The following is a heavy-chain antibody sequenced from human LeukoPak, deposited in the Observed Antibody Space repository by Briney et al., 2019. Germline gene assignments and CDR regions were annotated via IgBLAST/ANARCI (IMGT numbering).Heavy chain of an antibody. CDR1: GFTFGDYV. CDR2: IRSNAYGGTT. V-gene: IGHV3-49*04. CDR3: TRPAYSSSSLNYYFDY. J-gene: IGHJ4*02. D-gene: IGHD6-6*01. Sequence: GGSLRLSCTAYGFTFGDYVMSWVRQAPGKGLEWVGFIRSNAYGGTTEYGASVKRRFTISRDDSKSIAYLQINSLKTEDTAVYYCTRPAYSSSSLNYYFDYWGRGTLVTVSS.